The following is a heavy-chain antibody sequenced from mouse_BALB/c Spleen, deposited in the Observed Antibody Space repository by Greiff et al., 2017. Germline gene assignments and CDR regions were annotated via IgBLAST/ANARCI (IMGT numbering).Heavy chain of an antibody. Sequence: VQLQQSGAELVKPGASVKLSCTASGFNIKDTYMHWVKQRPEQGLEWIGRIDPANGNTKYDPKFQGKATITADTSSNTAYLQLSSLTSEDTAVYYCARWVVRYDWFAYWGQGTLVTVSA. J-gene: IGHJ3*01. D-gene: IGHD2-14*01. V-gene: IGHV14-3*02. CDR1: GFNIKDTY. CDR3: ARWVVRYDWFAY. CDR2: IDPANGNT.